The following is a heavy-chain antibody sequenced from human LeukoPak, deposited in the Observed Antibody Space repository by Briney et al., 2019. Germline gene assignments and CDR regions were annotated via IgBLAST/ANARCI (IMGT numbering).Heavy chain of an antibody. CDR3: ATVHGYSSRYNWFDP. CDR2: IIPIFGTA. CDR1: GGTFSSYA. D-gene: IGHD6-13*01. J-gene: IGHJ5*02. Sequence: GASVKVSCKASGGTFSSYAISWVRQAPGQGLEWMGGIIPIFGTANYAQKFQGRVTITADKSTSTAYMELSSLRSEDTAVYYCATVHGYSSRYNWFDPWGQGTLVTVSS. V-gene: IGHV1-69*06.